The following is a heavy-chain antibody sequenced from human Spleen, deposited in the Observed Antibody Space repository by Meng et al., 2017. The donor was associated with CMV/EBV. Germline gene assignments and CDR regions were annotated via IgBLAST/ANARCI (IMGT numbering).Heavy chain of an antibody. CDR3: TTGWDQYFDY. CDR2: IKSEIAGGTA. CDR1: DFTLNNAW. Sequence: SCVASDFTLNNAWMNWVRQAPGKGLEWVGRIKSEIAGGTADAAAPVKGRFTISRDDSKKTVHLQMDNLKTEDTAVYYCTTGWDQYFDYWGQGALVTVSS. J-gene: IGHJ4*02. D-gene: IGHD1-26*01. V-gene: IGHV3-15*07.